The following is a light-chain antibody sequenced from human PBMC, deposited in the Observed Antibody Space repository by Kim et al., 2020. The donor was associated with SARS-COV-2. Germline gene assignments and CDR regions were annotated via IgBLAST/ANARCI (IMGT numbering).Light chain of an antibody. V-gene: IGLV6-57*03. J-gene: IGLJ2*01. Sequence: KTVTISCTRSSGGIASNYVQWYQQRPGSAPTTVIYEDNQRPSGVPDRFSGSIDSSSNSASLTISGLKTEDEADYYCQSYDSSNHVVFGGGTQLTVL. CDR2: EDN. CDR3: QSYDSSNHVV. CDR1: SGGIASNY.